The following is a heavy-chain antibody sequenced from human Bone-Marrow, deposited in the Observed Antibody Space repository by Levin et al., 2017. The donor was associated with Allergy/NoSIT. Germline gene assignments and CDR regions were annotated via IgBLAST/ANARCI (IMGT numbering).Heavy chain of an antibody. J-gene: IGHJ4*02. D-gene: IGHD3-16*01. CDR2: IYPADSDT. CDR3: ARGGLTNYFDY. Sequence: GESLKISCKGSGYSFSNYWIGWVRQMPGKGLEWMGIIYPADSDTRYSPSFQGQVTISADKSINTVYLQWSSLKASDNGMYCCARGGLTNYFDYWGQGTLVTVPA. V-gene: IGHV5-51*01. CDR1: GYSFSNYW.